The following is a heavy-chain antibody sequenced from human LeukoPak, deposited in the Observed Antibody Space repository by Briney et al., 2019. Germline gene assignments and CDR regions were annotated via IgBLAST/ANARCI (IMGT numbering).Heavy chain of an antibody. D-gene: IGHD6-19*01. V-gene: IGHV3-30*02. CDR1: GFTFSSYG. J-gene: IGHJ4*02. CDR2: IRYDGSNK. Sequence: GGSLRLSCAASGFTFSSYGMHWVRQAPGKGLGWVAFIRYDGSNKYYADSVKARFTLSRDNSKNTMYLQMNTLRAEDTAVYYCATGYSSGWYGRPDYWGQGTLVTVSS. CDR3: ATGYSSGWYGRPDY.